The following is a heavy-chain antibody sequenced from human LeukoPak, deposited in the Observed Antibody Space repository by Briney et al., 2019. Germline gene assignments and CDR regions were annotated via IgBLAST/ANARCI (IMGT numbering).Heavy chain of an antibody. CDR1: GFTFSSYS. V-gene: IGHV3-21*01. Sequence: AGSLRLSCAASGFTFSSYSMNWVRQAPGKGLEWVSSISSSSSYIYYADSVKGRFTISRDNAKNSLYLQMNSLRAEDTAVYYCARDFYSGSYYEYYFDYWGQGTLVTVSS. CDR2: ISSSSSYI. CDR3: ARDFYSGSYYEYYFDY. J-gene: IGHJ4*02. D-gene: IGHD1-26*01.